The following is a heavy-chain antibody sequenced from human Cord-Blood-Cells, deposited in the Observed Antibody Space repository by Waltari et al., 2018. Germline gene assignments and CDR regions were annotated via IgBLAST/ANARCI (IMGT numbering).Heavy chain of an antibody. CDR1: GGSISSSSYY. D-gene: IGHD1-7*01. Sequence: QLQLQESGPGLVKPSETLSLTCTVSGGSISSSSYYWGWIRQPPGKGLEWIGSIYYSGSTNYNPSLKSRVTISVDTSKNQFSLKLSSVTAADTAVYYCARHTGQYNWNYEFDYWGQGTLVTVSS. CDR3: ARHTGQYNWNYEFDY. CDR2: IYYSGST. J-gene: IGHJ4*02. V-gene: IGHV4-39*01.